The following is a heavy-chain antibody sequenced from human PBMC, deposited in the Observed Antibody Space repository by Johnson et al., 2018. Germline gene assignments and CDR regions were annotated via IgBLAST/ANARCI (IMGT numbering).Heavy chain of an antibody. CDR1: GGTFSTSS. CDR3: ARMVRNAFDV. V-gene: IGHV1-69*13. Sequence: QVQLVQSGAEVKKPGSSVKVSCKASGGTFSTSSINWIRQAPGRGLVWMGGIIPVLGSPNYSQKFQGRVTISADESTSTGFMELTSLRSDDTAVYYWARMVRNAFDVWGPGTTVTWSS. CDR2: IIPVLGSP. D-gene: IGHD2-21*01. J-gene: IGHJ3*01.